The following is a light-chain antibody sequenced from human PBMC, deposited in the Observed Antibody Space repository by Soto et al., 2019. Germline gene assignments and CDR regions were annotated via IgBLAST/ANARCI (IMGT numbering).Light chain of an antibody. Sequence: EVVLTQSPGTLSLSPGERATLACRASQSVSNDFLAWYQQKPGEAPRPLIHGASTRATCIPDRFSSSGSGTNFTPTISRPEPEDFAVYYYQQYGPTPRFTFGPGTKVDFK. J-gene: IGKJ3*01. CDR2: GAS. CDR3: QQYGPTPRFT. V-gene: IGKV3-20*01. CDR1: QSVSNDF.